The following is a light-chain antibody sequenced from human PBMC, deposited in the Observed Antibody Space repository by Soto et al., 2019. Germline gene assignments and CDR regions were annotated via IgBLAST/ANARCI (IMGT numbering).Light chain of an antibody. J-gene: IGKJ3*01. V-gene: IGKV4-1*01. Sequence: DIVMTQSPDSLAVSLGERATINCRSSQSVLYSSDNKNYLAWYQQKPGQPPKLLIYWPSTRESGVPDRFSGSVSETDFTLIISTMQAEDVAVYFCQQYYSAVGTFGPGTKVDIK. CDR1: QSVLYSSDNKNY. CDR3: QQYYSAVGT. CDR2: WPS.